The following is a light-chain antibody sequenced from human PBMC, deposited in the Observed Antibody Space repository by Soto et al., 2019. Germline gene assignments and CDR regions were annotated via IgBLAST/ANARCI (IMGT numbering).Light chain of an antibody. Sequence: EIVMTQSPATLSVSPGERATLSCRASQSVSNDFLAWYQQKPGQAPRLLIYDASTRATGIPARFSGSGSGADFTLTISSLEPEDFAVYYCIQRSDWWTVGQGTKVDIK. CDR3: IQRSDWWT. CDR2: DAS. J-gene: IGKJ1*01. V-gene: IGKV3-11*01. CDR1: QSVSNDF.